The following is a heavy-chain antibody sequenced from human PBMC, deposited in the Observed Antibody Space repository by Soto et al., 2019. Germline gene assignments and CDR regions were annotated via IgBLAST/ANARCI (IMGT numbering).Heavy chain of an antibody. V-gene: IGHV3-53*04. CDR1: GFTVSSNY. CDR2: IYSGGST. J-gene: IGHJ6*04. CDR3: ARVRFPSGMDV. D-gene: IGHD3-3*01. Sequence: GGSLRLSCAASGFTVSSNYMSWVRQAPGKGLEWVSVIYSGGSTYYSDSVEGRFTISRHDSKNTVYLQMDSLRAEDTAVYYCARVRFPSGMDVWGKGTTVTVSS.